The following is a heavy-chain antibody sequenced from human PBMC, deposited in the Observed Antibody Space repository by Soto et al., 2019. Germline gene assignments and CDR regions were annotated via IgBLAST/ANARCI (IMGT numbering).Heavy chain of an antibody. CDR2: INHSGST. CDR3: ARMTRLRFLEWSIFRYYFDY. D-gene: IGHD3-3*01. V-gene: IGHV4-34*01. Sequence: SETLSLTCAVYGGSFSGYYWSWIRQPPGKGLEWIGEINHSGSTNYNPSLKSRVTISVDTSKNQFSLKLSSVTAADTAVYYCARMTRLRFLEWSIFRYYFDYWGQGTLVTVSS. CDR1: GGSFSGYY. J-gene: IGHJ4*02.